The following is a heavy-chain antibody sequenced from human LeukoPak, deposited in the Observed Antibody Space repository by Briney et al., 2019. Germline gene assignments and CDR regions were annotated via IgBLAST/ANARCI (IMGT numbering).Heavy chain of an antibody. Sequence: SVKVSCKASGGTFSSYAISWVRQAPGQGLEWMGGIIPIFGTANYAQKFQGRVTITTDESTSTAYMELSSLRSEDTAVYYCARARSDPSWFDPWGQGTLVTVSS. CDR3: ARARSDPSWFDP. D-gene: IGHD2-21*01. CDR1: GGTFSSYA. J-gene: IGHJ5*02. V-gene: IGHV1-69*05. CDR2: IIPIFGTA.